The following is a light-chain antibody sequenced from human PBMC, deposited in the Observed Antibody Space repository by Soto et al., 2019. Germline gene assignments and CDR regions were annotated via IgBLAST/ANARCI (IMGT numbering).Light chain of an antibody. V-gene: IGLV2-23*01. J-gene: IGLJ1*01. CDR3: CSYAGSIPYV. Sequence: QSVLTQPASGSGSPGQSITISCTGTSSDVGSYNLVSWYQQHPGKAPKLMIYEGSKRPSGVSNRFSGSKSGNTASLTISGLQAEDEADYYCCSYAGSIPYVFGTGTKVTVL. CDR2: EGS. CDR1: SSDVGSYNL.